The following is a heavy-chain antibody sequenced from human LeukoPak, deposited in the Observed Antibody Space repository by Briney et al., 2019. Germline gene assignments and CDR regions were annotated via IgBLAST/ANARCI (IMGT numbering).Heavy chain of an antibody. CDR3: ARSYYYGSGSYGMDV. J-gene: IGHJ6*02. V-gene: IGHV4-59*08. Sequence: PSETLSLACTVSGGSISSYYWSWIGQPPGKGLEWIWYIYYSGSTNYNPSLKSRVTISVDTSKNQFSLKLSSVTAADTAVYYCARSYYYGSGSYGMDVWGQGTTVTVSS. D-gene: IGHD3-10*01. CDR2: IYYSGST. CDR1: GGSISSYY.